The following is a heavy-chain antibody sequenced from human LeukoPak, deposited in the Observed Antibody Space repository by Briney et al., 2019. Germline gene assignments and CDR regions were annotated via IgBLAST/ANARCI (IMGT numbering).Heavy chain of an antibody. Sequence: PSETLSLTCAVYGGSFSGYYWSWIRQPPGKGLEWIGEINHSGSTNYNPSLKSRVTISVDTSMNQFSLKLSSVTAADTAVYYCARGSPGEDIVVVPAAIRVNFDYWGQGTLVTVSS. V-gene: IGHV4-34*01. CDR1: GGSFSGYY. J-gene: IGHJ4*02. CDR2: INHSGST. CDR3: ARGSPGEDIVVVPAAIRVNFDY. D-gene: IGHD2-2*02.